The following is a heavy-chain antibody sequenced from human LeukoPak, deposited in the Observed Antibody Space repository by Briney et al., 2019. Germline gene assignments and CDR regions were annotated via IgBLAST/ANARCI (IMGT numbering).Heavy chain of an antibody. Sequence: SETLSLTCTVSGGSISSYYWSWVRQPPGKGLEWIGYIYYSGSTNYNPSLKSRVTISVDTSKNQFSLKLSSVTAADTAVYYCASGIAARPGYFDYWGQGTLVTVSS. J-gene: IGHJ4*02. CDR3: ASGIAARPGYFDY. D-gene: IGHD6-6*01. CDR1: GGSISSYY. V-gene: IGHV4-59*01. CDR2: IYYSGST.